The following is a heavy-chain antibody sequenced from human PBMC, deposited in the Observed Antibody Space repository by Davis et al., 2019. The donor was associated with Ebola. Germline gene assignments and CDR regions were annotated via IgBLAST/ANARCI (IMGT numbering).Heavy chain of an antibody. Sequence: GGSLRLSCAASGFTFSSYAMHWVRQAPGKGLEWVAVISYDGSNKYYADSVKGRFTISRDNSKNTLYLQMNSLRAEDTAVYYCAKTPYHQQLVRYYYYYMDVWGKGTTVTVSS. CDR1: GFTFSSYA. J-gene: IGHJ6*03. CDR2: ISYDGSNK. CDR3: AKTPYHQQLVRYYYYYMDV. V-gene: IGHV3-30-3*01. D-gene: IGHD6-13*01.